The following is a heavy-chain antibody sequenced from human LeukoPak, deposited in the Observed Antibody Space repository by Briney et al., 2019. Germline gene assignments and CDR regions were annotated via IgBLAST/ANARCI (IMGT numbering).Heavy chain of an antibody. V-gene: IGHV3-21*01. CDR2: ISSSSSYI. Sequence: GGSLRLPCTASGFTFSSYSMNWVRQAPGKALEWVSSISSSSSYIYYADSVKGRFTMSRDNAKNSLYLAMNSLRAGDTAVYYCARGESVYWGQGTLVTVSS. J-gene: IGHJ4*02. CDR3: ARGESVY. CDR1: GFTFSSYS. D-gene: IGHD3-3*01.